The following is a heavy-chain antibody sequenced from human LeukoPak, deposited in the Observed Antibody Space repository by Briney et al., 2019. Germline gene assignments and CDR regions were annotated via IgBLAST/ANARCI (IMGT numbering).Heavy chain of an antibody. CDR3: TSDYSNYWFDP. CDR2: IRSKANTYTT. Sequence: GGSLKLSCAASGFTFSGSAMHWVRQASGKGLEWVGRIRSKANTYTTAYAASGKGRFTSSRDDSKNTAYLQMTSLKTEDTAVYYCTSDYSNYWFDPWGQGTLVTVSS. J-gene: IGHJ5*02. V-gene: IGHV3-73*01. CDR1: GFTFSGSA. D-gene: IGHD4-11*01.